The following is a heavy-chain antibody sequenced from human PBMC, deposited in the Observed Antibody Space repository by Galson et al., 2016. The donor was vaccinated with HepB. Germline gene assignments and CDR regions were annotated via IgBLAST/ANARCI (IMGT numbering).Heavy chain of an antibody. J-gene: IGHJ6*02. CDR1: GFTVRSNY. CDR2: IHSVGAT. CDR3: PSSLGSTTNYDLDV. V-gene: IGHV3-53*01. D-gene: IGHD1-26*01. Sequence: SLRLSCAASGFTVRSNYMHWVRQAPGKGLEWVSVIHSVGATYYACSVAGRFSNSRDNSNNTMDLHMSGLRAEDTAVHYCPSSLGSTTNYDLDVWGQGTAVSVS.